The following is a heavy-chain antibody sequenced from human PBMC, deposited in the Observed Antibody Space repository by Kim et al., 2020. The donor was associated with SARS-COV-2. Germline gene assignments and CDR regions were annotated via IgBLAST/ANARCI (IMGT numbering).Heavy chain of an antibody. Sequence: GESLKISCKGSGYSFTSYWISWVRQMPGKGLEWMGRIDPSDSYTNYSPSFQGHVTISADKSISTAYLQWSSLKASDTAMYYCARPSQLLWFGDQDAFDIWGQGTMVTVSS. J-gene: IGHJ3*02. D-gene: IGHD3-10*01. CDR2: IDPSDSYT. CDR3: ARPSQLLWFGDQDAFDI. V-gene: IGHV5-10-1*01. CDR1: GYSFTSYW.